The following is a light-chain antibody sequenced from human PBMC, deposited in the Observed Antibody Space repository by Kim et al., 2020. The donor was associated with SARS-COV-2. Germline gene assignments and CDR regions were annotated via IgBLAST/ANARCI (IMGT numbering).Light chain of an antibody. CDR1: QRISNNY. CDR3: QQYGSSRT. CDR2: GAS. Sequence: LSPGERATLSCRASQRISNNYFAWYQQKPGQAPRLLIYGASSRATGIPDRFSGSGSGTDFTLTISRLEPEDFAVYYCQQYGSSRTFGQGTKVDIK. V-gene: IGKV3-20*01. J-gene: IGKJ1*01.